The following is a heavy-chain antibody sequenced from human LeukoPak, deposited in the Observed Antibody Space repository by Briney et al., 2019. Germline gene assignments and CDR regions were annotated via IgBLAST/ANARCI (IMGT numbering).Heavy chain of an antibody. CDR1: GFTFSSYA. V-gene: IGHV3-7*01. J-gene: IGHJ4*02. CDR2: IKQDGNEK. Sequence: GGSLRLSCAASGFTFSSYAMSWVRQAPGKGLEWVANIKQDGNEKYYVDSVKGRFTISRDNAKNSLYLQMNSLRAEDTAVYYCARAYFEYWGQGTLVTVSS. CDR3: ARAYFEY.